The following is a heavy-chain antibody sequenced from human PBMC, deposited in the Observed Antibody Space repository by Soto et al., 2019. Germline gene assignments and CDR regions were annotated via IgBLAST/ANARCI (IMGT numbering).Heavy chain of an antibody. CDR2: IYYSGST. V-gene: IGHV4-59*08. D-gene: IGHD3-22*01. Sequence: SETLSLTCTVSGGSISSYYWSWIRQPPGKGLEWIGYIYYSGSTNYNPSLKSRVTISVDTSKNQFPLKLSSVTAADTAVYYCARQTIGSYYDSSGYPFDYWGQGTLVTVSS. J-gene: IGHJ4*02. CDR3: ARQTIGSYYDSSGYPFDY. CDR1: GGSISSYY.